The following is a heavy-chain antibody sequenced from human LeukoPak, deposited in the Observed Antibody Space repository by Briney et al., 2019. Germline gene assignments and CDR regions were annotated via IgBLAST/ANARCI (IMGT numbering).Heavy chain of an antibody. V-gene: IGHV3-23*01. CDR1: GFPFSTYA. J-gene: IGHJ4*02. CDR2: IGGCGVGT. D-gene: IGHD5-12*01. Sequence: GGSQRLFCTASGFPFSTYAMSWPRQAPGRGLECVSAIGGCGVGTYYADSVKGRFTISRDNSKTTLDLQMNSLRAEDTAVYYCAKGFSGHDSDFDYWGQGTPVTVSS. CDR3: AKGFSGHDSDFDY.